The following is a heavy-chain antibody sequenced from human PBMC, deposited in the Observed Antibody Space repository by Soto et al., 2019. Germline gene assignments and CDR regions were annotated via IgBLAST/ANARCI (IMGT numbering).Heavy chain of an antibody. V-gene: IGHV3-30*18. D-gene: IGHD3-22*01. Sequence: PGGSLRLSCAASGFTFSSYGMHWVRQAPGKGLEWVAVISYDGSNKYYADSVKGRFTISRDNSKNTLYLQMNSLRAEDTAVYYCAKSRNPYYYDSSGFDYWGQGTLVTVSS. CDR3: AKSRNPYYYDSSGFDY. CDR2: ISYDGSNK. J-gene: IGHJ4*02. CDR1: GFTFSSYG.